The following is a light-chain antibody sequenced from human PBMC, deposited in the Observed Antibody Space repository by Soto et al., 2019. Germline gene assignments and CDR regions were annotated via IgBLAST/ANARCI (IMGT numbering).Light chain of an antibody. J-gene: IGLJ1*01. CDR3: QSYGTSLSGLYV. V-gene: IGLV1-40*01. CDR1: SSNIGAGQD. Sequence: QSVLTQPPSVSGAPGQRVTISCTGTSSNIGAGQDVHWYRQLPGAAPKFLISDSNNRPSGVPDRFSVSKSGASASLAITGLRAEDEGDYFCQSYGTSLSGLYVFGTGTKVTVL. CDR2: DSN.